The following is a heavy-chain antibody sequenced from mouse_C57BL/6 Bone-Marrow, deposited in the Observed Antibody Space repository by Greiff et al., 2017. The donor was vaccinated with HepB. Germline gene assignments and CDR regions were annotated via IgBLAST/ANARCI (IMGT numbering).Heavy chain of an antibody. CDR2: IYPGSGNT. Sequence: QVQLQQSGAELVRPGASVKLSCKASGYTFTDYYINWVKQRPGQGLEWIARIYPGSGNTYYNEKFKGKATLTAEKSSSTAYMQLSSLTSEDSAVYFCARSGDYDPYYFDYWGQGTTLTVSS. D-gene: IGHD2-4*01. CDR1: GYTFTDYY. V-gene: IGHV1-76*01. J-gene: IGHJ2*01. CDR3: ARSGDYDPYYFDY.